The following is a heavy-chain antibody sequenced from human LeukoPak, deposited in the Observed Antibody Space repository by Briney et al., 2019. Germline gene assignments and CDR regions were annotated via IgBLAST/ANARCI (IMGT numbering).Heavy chain of an antibody. CDR3: ARRYYDFWSGYGSWFDP. D-gene: IGHD3-3*01. J-gene: IGHJ5*02. V-gene: IGHV4-39*01. Sequence: SETLSLTCTVSGGSISSSSYYWGWIRQPPGKGLEGIGSIYYSGSTYYNPSLKSRGTISVDTSKNQFSLKLSSVTAADTAVYYCARRYYDFWSGYGSWFDPWGQGTLVTVSS. CDR2: IYYSGST. CDR1: GGSISSSSYY.